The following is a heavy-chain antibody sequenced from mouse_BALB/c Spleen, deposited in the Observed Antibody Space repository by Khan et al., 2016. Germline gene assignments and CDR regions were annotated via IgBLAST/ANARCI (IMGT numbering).Heavy chain of an antibody. J-gene: IGHJ4*01. CDR2: LSYSGSP. D-gene: IGHD4-1*01. CDR1: GYSITSDYA. CDR3: ARETGPYAMDY. V-gene: IGHV3-2*02. Sequence: EVQLVESGPGLVKPSQSLSLTCTVTGYSITSDYAWNWIRQFPGNKLEWMGYLSYSGSPSYNPSLQSRISITRDTSKNQFFLQLNSVTTEDTATYYCARETGPYAMDYWGQGTSVTVSS.